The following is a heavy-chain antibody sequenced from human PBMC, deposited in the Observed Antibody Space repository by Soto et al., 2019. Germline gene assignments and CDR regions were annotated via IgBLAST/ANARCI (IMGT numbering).Heavy chain of an antibody. CDR2: IYYSGST. CDR3: ARHRGAAVHSDAFDI. Sequence: QLQLQESGPGLVKPSETLSLTCTVSGDSISSSNYYWGWIRQPLGKGLEWIGSIYYSGSTYYNPSLKSRGTISVDTSKKYFTLKLTSVTAADTAVYYCARHRGAAVHSDAFDIWGQGTVVTVSS. D-gene: IGHD6-13*01. J-gene: IGHJ3*02. V-gene: IGHV4-39*01. CDR1: GDSISSSNYY.